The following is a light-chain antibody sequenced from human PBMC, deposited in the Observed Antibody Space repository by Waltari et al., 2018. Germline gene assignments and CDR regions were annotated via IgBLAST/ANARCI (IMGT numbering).Light chain of an antibody. CDR3: CSYAGSYILV. J-gene: IGLJ2*01. Sequence: QSALTQPRSVPGSPGQSVPISCPGTSSDAGGYTYVPWYQQPPGKDPKLLIYDVNKRPSGVPDRFSGSKSGNTASLTISGLQAEDEADFYCCSYAGSYILVFGGGTKLTVL. V-gene: IGLV2-11*01. CDR2: DVN. CDR1: SSDAGGYTY.